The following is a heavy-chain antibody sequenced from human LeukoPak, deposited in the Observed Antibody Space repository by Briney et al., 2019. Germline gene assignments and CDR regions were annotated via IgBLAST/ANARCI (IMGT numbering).Heavy chain of an antibody. CDR2: IYSGGST. CDR1: GFTVSSNY. D-gene: IGHD2-8*01. CDR3: ARDPGLMDVRGAFDI. Sequence: PGGSLRLSCAASGFTVSSNYMSWVRQAPGKGLEWVSVIYSGGSTYYADSVKGRFTIYRDNSKNTLYLQMNSLRAEDTAVYYCARDPGLMDVRGAFDIWGQGTMVTVSS. V-gene: IGHV3-53*01. J-gene: IGHJ3*02.